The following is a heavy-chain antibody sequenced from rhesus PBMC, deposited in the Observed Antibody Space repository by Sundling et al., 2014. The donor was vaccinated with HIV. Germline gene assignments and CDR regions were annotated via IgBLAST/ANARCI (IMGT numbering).Heavy chain of an antibody. D-gene: IGHD6-31*01. Sequence: QVQLQESGPAVVKPSETLSLTCAVSGGSTSSSNRWSWIRQSPGKGLEWIGGIYGSGGSTEYNPSLKSRVTISKDTSKNQLSLKLSSVTAADTAVYYCATQRAAGYFDSWGQGVLVTVSS. CDR1: GGSTSSSNR. CDR3: ATQRAAGYFDS. J-gene: IGHJ4*01. CDR2: IYGSGGST. V-gene: IGHV4-93*01.